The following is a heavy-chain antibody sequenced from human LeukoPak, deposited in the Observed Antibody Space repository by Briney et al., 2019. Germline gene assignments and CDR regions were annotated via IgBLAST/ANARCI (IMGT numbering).Heavy chain of an antibody. Sequence: PSQTLSLTCAVSGGSISSGGYAWSWIRQPPGKGLEWIGEINHSGSTNYNPSLKSRVTISVDTSKNQFSLKLSSVTAADTAVYYCARARGRFLRYYGMDIWGQGTTVTVSS. J-gene: IGHJ6*02. CDR1: GGSISSGGYA. CDR2: INHSGST. V-gene: IGHV4-30-2*01. CDR3: ARARGRFLRYYGMDI. D-gene: IGHD3-3*01.